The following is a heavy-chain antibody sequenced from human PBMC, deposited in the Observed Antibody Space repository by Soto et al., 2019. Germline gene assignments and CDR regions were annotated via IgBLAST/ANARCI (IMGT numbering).Heavy chain of an antibody. D-gene: IGHD1-26*01. V-gene: IGHV4-30-4*08. J-gene: IGHJ4*02. CDR1: GGSISSGQNF. CDR2: IHHGGST. Sequence: QVQLQESGPGLVKPSQTLSLTCTVSGGSISSGQNFWNWIRQSPGKGLEWIGSIHHGGSTYYSPLLKSRLTISADTSKNQISLKLNSVTAADTAVYYCARDTGTYPYYFDSWGQGTLVTVSS. CDR3: ARDTGTYPYYFDS.